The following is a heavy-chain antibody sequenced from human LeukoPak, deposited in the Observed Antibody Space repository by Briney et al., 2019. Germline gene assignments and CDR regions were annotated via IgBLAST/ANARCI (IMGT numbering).Heavy chain of an antibody. D-gene: IGHD4-23*01. Sequence: SETLSLTCSVSGGSISSSSYYWGWIRQPPGKGLEWIGSIYYSGSTYYNPSLKSRVTISVDTSKNQFSLKLSSVTAADTAVYYCARDVTTVVTDYFDYWGQGTLVTVSS. J-gene: IGHJ4*02. CDR2: IYYSGST. V-gene: IGHV4-39*07. CDR1: GGSISSSSYY. CDR3: ARDVTTVVTDYFDY.